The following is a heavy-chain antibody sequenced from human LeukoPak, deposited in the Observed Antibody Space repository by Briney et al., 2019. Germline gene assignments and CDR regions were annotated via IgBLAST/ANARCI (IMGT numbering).Heavy chain of an antibody. CDR1: GFTFSRYW. Sequence: GGPLRLSCAASGFTFSRYWMSWIRQAPGKGLEWVASIKQDGSEKYYVDSVKGRFTISRDNAKNSLSLQMNSLRAEDTAVYYCASVSITVAERDYMDVWGKGTTVTVSS. CDR3: ASVSITVAERDYMDV. CDR2: IKQDGSEK. J-gene: IGHJ6*03. D-gene: IGHD6-19*01. V-gene: IGHV3-7*01.